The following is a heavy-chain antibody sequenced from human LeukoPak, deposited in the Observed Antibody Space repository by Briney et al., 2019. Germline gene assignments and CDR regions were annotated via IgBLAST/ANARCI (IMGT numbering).Heavy chain of an antibody. CDR1: GGSISSYY. V-gene: IGHV4-59*01. CDR2: IYYSGNT. Sequence: SETLSLTCTVSGGSISSYYWSWIRQPPGKGLEWIGYIYYSGNTNYNPSLKSRVTLPVDTSKNQFSLKLSSVTAADTAVYYCARGVVGSSGWYRFDYWGQGTLVTVSS. CDR3: ARGVVGSSGWYRFDY. J-gene: IGHJ4*02. D-gene: IGHD6-19*01.